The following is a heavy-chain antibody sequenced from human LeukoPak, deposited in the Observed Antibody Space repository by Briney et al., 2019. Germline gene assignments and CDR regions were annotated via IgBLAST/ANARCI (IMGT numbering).Heavy chain of an antibody. D-gene: IGHD3-10*01. CDR1: GYTFTSYD. J-gene: IGHJ3*02. V-gene: IGHV1-8*03. CDR3: GIYSYGSGSHYTPDAFDT. CDR2: MNPNSGNT. Sequence: GASVKVSCKASGYTFTSYDINWVRQATGQGLEWMGWMNPNSGNTGYAQKFQRRVTITRNTSISTAYIDLSSLRSQDTAGYYRGIYSYGSGSHYTPDAFDTSGPGKLVTVSS.